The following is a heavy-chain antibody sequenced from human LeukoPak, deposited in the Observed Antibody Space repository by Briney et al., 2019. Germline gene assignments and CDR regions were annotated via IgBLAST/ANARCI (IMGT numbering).Heavy chain of an antibody. D-gene: IGHD1-26*01. CDR3: ARVCLVGATMNAFDI. CDR1: GYTFTSYY. J-gene: IGHJ3*02. V-gene: IGHV1-2*02. CDR2: INPNSGGT. Sequence: PGASVKVSCKASGYTFTSYYMHWVRQAPGQGLEWMGWINPNSGGTNYAQKFQGRVTMTRDTSISTAYMELSRLRSDDTAVYYCARVCLVGATMNAFDIWGQGTMVTVSS.